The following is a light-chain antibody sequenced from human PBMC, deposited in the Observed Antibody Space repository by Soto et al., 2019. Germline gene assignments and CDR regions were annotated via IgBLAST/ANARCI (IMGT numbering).Light chain of an antibody. J-gene: IGLJ2*01. V-gene: IGLV2-14*01. CDR3: NSYTRSSTLV. CDR2: EVS. Sequence: QSALTQPASVSGSPGQSITISCTGTSSDVGGYNYVSWYQQHPGKAPKLMIYEVSNRPSGVSNRFSGSKSGNTASLTISGLQAEDEAHYYCNSYTRSSTLVFGAGTKVTVL. CDR1: SSDVGGYNY.